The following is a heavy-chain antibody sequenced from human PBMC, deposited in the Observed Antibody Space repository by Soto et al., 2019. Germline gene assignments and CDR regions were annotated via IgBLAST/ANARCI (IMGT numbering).Heavy chain of an antibody. CDR2: INAGNGNT. CDR3: ARGGGWYVWFDP. D-gene: IGHD6-19*01. Sequence: GTSVKVCCKDSRYTFTSYAMHWARQAPGQRLEWMGWINAGNGNTKYSQKFQGRVTITRDTSASTAYMELSSLRSEDTAVYYCARGGGWYVWFDPWGQGTLVTVSS. V-gene: IGHV1-3*01. CDR1: RYTFTSYA. J-gene: IGHJ5*02.